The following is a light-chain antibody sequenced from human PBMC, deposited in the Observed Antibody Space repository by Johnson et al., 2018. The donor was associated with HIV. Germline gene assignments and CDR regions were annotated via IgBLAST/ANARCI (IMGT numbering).Light chain of an antibody. Sequence: QSVLTQPPSVSAAPGQKVTISCSGSSSNIGNNYVSWYQQLPGTAPKLLIYDNNKRPSGIPDRFSGSKSGATATLGITGLQTGDEAYYYCGIRDDSLMPPYVFGTGTTITVL. J-gene: IGLJ1*01. CDR2: DNN. V-gene: IGLV1-51*01. CDR3: GIRDDSLMPPYV. CDR1: SSNIGNNY.